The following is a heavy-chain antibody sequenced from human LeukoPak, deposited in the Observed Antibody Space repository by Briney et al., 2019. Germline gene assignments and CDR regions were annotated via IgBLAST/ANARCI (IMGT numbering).Heavy chain of an antibody. CDR3: ARRISYGYYFDY. V-gene: IGHV5-10-1*01. CDR1: GYRFTSYW. J-gene: IGHJ4*02. D-gene: IGHD5-18*01. Sequence: GESLKISCKGSGYRFTSYWISWVRQMPGKGLEWMGRIDPSVSYTNYSPSFQGHVTISADKSINTAYLQWSSLKASDTAMYYCARRISYGYYFDYWGQGTLVTVSS. CDR2: IDPSVSYT.